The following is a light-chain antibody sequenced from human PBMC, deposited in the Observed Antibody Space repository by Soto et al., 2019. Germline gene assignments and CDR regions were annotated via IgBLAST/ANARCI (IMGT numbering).Light chain of an antibody. V-gene: IGLV2-14*01. J-gene: IGLJ2*01. Sequence: QSVLTQPASVSGSPGQSITISCTGTSSDVGGSHFVSWYQQHPGKAPKLIIYDVTDRPSGVSDRFSGSISGNTASLTISGLHAEDEADYYCRSYTTSSTLVAFGGGTKLTVL. CDR2: DVT. CDR3: RSYTTSSTLVA. CDR1: SSDVGGSHF.